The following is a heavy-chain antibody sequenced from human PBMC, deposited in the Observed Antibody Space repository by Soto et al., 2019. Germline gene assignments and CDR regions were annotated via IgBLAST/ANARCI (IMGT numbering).Heavy chain of an antibody. J-gene: IGHJ4*02. CDR2: VDAKSGDT. V-gene: IGHV1-2*02. CDR1: GYAFTGRF. D-gene: IGHD1-20*01. Sequence: AYVKVSGKGSGYAFTGRFMHWVPQAPGQGLEWLGWVDAKSGDTTYAPKFKDTVSLTRDTSTDTAFLDLRDPTEDDTAIYYCSLTGSGGCWGQGTPVTVSS. CDR3: SLTGSGGC.